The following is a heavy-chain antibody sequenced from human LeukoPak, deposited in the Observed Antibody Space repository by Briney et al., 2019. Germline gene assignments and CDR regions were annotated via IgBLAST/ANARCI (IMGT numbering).Heavy chain of an antibody. CDR2: IVPLFGTA. V-gene: IGHV1-69*13. J-gene: IGHJ4*02. CDR1: GYTFTDYY. D-gene: IGHD3-22*01. Sequence: SVKVSCKVSGYTFTDYYMHWVRQAPGQGLEWMGGIVPLFGTAKYGQKFQDTVSITADESTSTAYMELSSLRYEDTAVYYCTIGWNYYDSSGQGIWGQGTLVTVSS. CDR3: TIGWNYYDSSGQGI.